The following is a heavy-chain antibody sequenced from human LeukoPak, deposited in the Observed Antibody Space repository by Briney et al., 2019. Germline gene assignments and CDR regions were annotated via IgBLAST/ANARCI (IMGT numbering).Heavy chain of an antibody. CDR1: GGSISSGGYY. D-gene: IGHD3-3*01. CDR3: ARGNDFWSGYYADGQNWFDP. J-gene: IGHJ5*02. Sequence: SETLSPTCTVSGGSISSGGYYWSWIRQHPGKGLEWLGYIYYSGSTYYNPSLKSRVTISVDTSKNQFSLKLSSVTAADTAVYYCARGNDFWSGYYADGQNWFDPWGQGTLVTVSS. CDR2: IYYSGST. V-gene: IGHV4-31*03.